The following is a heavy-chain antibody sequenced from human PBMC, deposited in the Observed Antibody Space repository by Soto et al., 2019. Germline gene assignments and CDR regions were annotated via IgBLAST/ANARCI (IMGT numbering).Heavy chain of an antibody. Sequence: QVQLQESGPGLVKPSQTLSLTCTVSGGSINTAGYYWNWVRHSPGKGLEWIGYIFYSGTTYYNPSLESRLTMSLAKSKNHFSLRLSSVTAADPAYYYGARSFYDLSTATGGHWFDPWGHGTLVTVSS. CDR1: GGSINTAGYY. CDR2: IFYSGTT. V-gene: IGHV4-31*03. J-gene: IGHJ5*02. CDR3: ARSFYDLSTATGGHWFDP. D-gene: IGHD3-9*01.